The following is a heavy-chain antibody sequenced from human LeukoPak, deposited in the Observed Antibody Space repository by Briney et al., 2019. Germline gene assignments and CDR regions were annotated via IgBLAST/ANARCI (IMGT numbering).Heavy chain of an antibody. Sequence: PSETLSLTCSVSGGSISSSSYYWGWIRQPPGKGLEWIGSIYFSGGSYYNPSLKSRVNISVDTSKNQFSLELSSLTAADTAVYYCARSRLYSSGWFDSWGQGTLVTVSS. CDR3: ARSRLYSSGWFDS. V-gene: IGHV4-39*07. CDR2: IYFSGGS. CDR1: GGSISSSSYY. J-gene: IGHJ5*01. D-gene: IGHD6-19*01.